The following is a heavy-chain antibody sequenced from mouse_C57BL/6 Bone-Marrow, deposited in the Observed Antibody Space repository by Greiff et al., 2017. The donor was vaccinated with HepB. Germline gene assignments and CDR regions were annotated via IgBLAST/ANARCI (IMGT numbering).Heavy chain of an antibody. J-gene: IGHJ4*01. CDR3: ASGIYDDDYYAMDY. V-gene: IGHV1-9*01. CDR1: GYTFTGYW. Sequence: VQGVESGAELMKPGASVKLSCKATGYTFTGYWIEWVKQRPGHGLEWFGEILPGSGSTNYNEKFKGKATFTADTSSNTAYMQLSSLTTEDSAIYYCASGIYDDDYYAMDYWGQGTSVTVSS. D-gene: IGHD2-12*01. CDR2: ILPGSGST.